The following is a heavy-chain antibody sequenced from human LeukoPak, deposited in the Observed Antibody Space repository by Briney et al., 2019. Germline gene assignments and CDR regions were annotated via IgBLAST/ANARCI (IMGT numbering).Heavy chain of an antibody. CDR3: ASGYSSSWYLYY. Sequence: PGGSLRLSCAASGFTFSSYAMSWVRQAPGKGLEWVSAISGSGGSTYYADSVKGRFTIPRDNSKNTLYLQMNSLRAEDTAVYYCASGYSSSWYLYYWGQGTLVTVSS. J-gene: IGHJ4*02. CDR1: GFTFSSYA. D-gene: IGHD6-13*01. V-gene: IGHV3-23*01. CDR2: ISGSGGST.